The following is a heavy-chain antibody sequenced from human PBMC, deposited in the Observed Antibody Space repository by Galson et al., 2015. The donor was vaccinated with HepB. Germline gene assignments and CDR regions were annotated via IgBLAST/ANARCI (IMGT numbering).Heavy chain of an antibody. D-gene: IGHD3-16*01. CDR1: GFTFSSYS. Sequence: SLRLSCAASGFTFSSYSMNWVRQAPGKGLEWVSSISSSSSYIYYADSVKGRFTISRDNAKNSLYLQMNSLRAEDTAVYYCAREGAWGYYYMDVWGKGTTVTVSS. CDR3: AREGAWGYYYMDV. CDR2: ISSSSSYI. V-gene: IGHV3-21*01. J-gene: IGHJ6*03.